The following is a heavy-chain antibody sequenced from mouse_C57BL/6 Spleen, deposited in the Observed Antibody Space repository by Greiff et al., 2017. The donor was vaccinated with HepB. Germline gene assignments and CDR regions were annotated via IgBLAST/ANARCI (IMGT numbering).Heavy chain of an antibody. V-gene: IGHV1-64*01. D-gene: IGHD1-1*01. Sequence: QVQLKQPGAELVKPGASVKLSCKASGYTFTSYWMHWVKQRPGQGLEWIGMIHPNSGSTNYNEKFKSKATLTVDKSSSTAYMQLSSLTSEDSAVYYCAREFITTAVATGYWGQGTTLTVSS. CDR2: IHPNSGST. CDR3: AREFITTAVATGY. CDR1: GYTFTSYW. J-gene: IGHJ2*01.